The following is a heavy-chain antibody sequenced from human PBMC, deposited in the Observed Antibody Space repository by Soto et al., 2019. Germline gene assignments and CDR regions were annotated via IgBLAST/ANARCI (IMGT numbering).Heavy chain of an antibody. CDR2: IYWNDDK. D-gene: IGHD6-13*01. CDR3: AHAAFYTTPLLDQ. Sequence: PQLTSSVSPFHVSICVVRVDWLRQPPGKALEWLALIYWNDDKRNSPSLQNRLTITKDTSKNQVVLTMTNMDPVETGTYYCAHAAFYTTPLLDQWGQGILLTISS. V-gene: IGHV2-5*01. CDR1: PFHVSICVVR. J-gene: IGHJ4*02.